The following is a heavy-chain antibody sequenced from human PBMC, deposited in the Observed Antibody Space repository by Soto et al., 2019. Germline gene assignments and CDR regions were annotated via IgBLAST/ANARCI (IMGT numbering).Heavy chain of an antibody. D-gene: IGHD4-4*01. J-gene: IGHJ4*02. CDR3: ARDRDYSNYSHIN. Sequence: QVQLVESGGGVVQPGRSLRLSCAASGFTFSSYGMHWVRQAPGKGLEWVAVIWYDGSNKYYADSVKGRFTISRDNSKNTLYLQMNSLRAEDTAVYYCARDRDYSNYSHINWGQGTLVTVSS. CDR2: IWYDGSNK. V-gene: IGHV3-33*01. CDR1: GFTFSSYG.